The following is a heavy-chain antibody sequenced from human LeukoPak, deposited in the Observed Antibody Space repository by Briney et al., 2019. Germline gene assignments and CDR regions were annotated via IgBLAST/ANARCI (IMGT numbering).Heavy chain of an antibody. D-gene: IGHD6-19*01. Sequence: GGSLRLSCAASGFTFSRSWMGWVRQAPGKGLEWVSAISGSGGSTYYADSVKGRFTISRDNSKNTLYLQMNSLRAEDTAVYYCAKDTHSSGWYEYYFDYWGQGTLVTVSS. J-gene: IGHJ4*02. CDR3: AKDTHSSGWYEYYFDY. CDR1: GFTFSRSW. V-gene: IGHV3-23*01. CDR2: ISGSGGST.